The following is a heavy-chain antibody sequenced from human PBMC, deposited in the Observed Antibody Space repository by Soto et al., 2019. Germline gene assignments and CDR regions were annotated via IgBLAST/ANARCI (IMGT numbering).Heavy chain of an antibody. CDR2: IIPILGIA. D-gene: IGHD3-10*01. Sequence: QVQLVQSGAEVKKPGSSVKVSCKASGGTFSSYTISWVRQAPGQGLEWMGRIIPILGIANYAQKFQGRVTXTXXKSTSTAYMELSSLRSEDTAVYYCASSFGEDAFDIWGQGTMVTVSS. V-gene: IGHV1-69*02. CDR3: ASSFGEDAFDI. J-gene: IGHJ3*02. CDR1: GGTFSSYT.